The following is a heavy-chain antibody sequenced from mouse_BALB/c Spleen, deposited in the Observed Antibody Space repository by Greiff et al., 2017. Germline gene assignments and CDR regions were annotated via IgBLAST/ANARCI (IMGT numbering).Heavy chain of an antibody. J-gene: IGHJ3*01. CDR3: ARSIYDDGWFAY. CDR1: GFTFSSFG. V-gene: IGHV5-17*02. CDR2: ISSGSSTI. D-gene: IGHD2-3*01. Sequence: EVQLVESGGGLVQPGGSRKLSCAASGFTFSSFGMHWVRQAPEKGLEWVAYISSGSSTIYYADTVKGRFTISRDNPKNTLFLQMTSLRSEDTAMYYCARSIYDDGWFAYWGQGTLVTVSA.